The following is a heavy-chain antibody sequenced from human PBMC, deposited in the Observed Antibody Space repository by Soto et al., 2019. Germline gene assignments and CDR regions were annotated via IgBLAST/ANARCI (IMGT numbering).Heavy chain of an antibody. Sequence: QVQLVESGGGVVQPGRSLRLSCAASGFGFSYYDMQWVRQPPGKGLEWVALISYDANKKFFADSVKGRFTISRDNSKNTLYLQMNNLTPEDTAVYFCAKVCSTGKVPDHWGQGTLVTVSS. D-gene: IGHD2-2*01. CDR2: ISYDANKK. CDR1: GFGFSYYD. V-gene: IGHV3-30*18. J-gene: IGHJ4*02. CDR3: AKVCSTGKVPDH.